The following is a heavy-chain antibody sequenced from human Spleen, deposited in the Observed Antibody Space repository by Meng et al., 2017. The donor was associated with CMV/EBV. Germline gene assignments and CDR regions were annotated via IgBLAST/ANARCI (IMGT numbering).Heavy chain of an antibody. J-gene: IGHJ4*02. CDR3: AREYRRAYATANYFDS. CDR2: LHHSGTT. D-gene: IGHD2-2*01. V-gene: IGHV4-4*02. Sequence: GGSFSIDYWWSWVRQTPGKGLQWLGELHHSGTTTYNPSLNSRVTFSLDKSKNQFSLKLNSVTAADTAVYYCAREYRRAYATANYFDSWGQGTLVTVSS. CDR1: GGSFSIDYW.